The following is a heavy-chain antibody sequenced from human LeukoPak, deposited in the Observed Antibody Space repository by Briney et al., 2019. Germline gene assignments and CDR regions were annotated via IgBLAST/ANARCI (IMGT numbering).Heavy chain of an antibody. CDR1: GYSISSGYY. J-gene: IGHJ4*02. CDR2: IYHSGST. D-gene: IGHD4-17*01. CDR3: ARHMTTVILFDY. V-gene: IGHV4-38-2*02. Sequence: PSETLSLTCTVSGYSISSGYYWGWIRQPPGKGLEWIGSIYHSGSTYYNPSLKSRVTISVDTSKNQFSLKLSSVTAADTAVYYCARHMTTVILFDYWGQGTLVTVSS.